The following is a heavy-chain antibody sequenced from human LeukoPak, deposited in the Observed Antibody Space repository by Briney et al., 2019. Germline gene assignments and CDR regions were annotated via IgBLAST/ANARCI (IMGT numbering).Heavy chain of an antibody. CDR1: GGSISSYY. V-gene: IGHV4-59*01. CDR2: IYYSGST. J-gene: IGHJ6*02. D-gene: IGHD5-12*01. CDR3: ARDRGFNNYYGMDV. Sequence: KPSETLSLTCTVSGGSISSYYWSWIRQPPGKGLEWIGYIYYSGSTNYNPSLKSRVTISVDTSKNQFSLKLSSVTAADTAVYYCARDRGFNNYYGMDVWGQGTTVTVSS.